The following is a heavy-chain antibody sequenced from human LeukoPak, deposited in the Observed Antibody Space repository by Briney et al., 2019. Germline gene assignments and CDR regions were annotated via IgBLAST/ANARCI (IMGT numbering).Heavy chain of an antibody. CDR2: ISYDGSNK. CDR3: AKMGPTGTFYFDY. Sequence: GGSLRLSCAASGFTFSSYAMHWVRQAPGKGLEWVAVISYDGSNKYYADSVKGRFTISRDNSKNTLYLQMNSLRAEDTAVYYCAKMGPTGTFYFDYWGQGTLVTVSS. V-gene: IGHV3-30-3*02. J-gene: IGHJ4*02. CDR1: GFTFSSYA. D-gene: IGHD1-1*01.